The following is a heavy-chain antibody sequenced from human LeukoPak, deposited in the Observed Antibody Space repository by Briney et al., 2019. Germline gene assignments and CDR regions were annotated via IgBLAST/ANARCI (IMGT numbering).Heavy chain of an antibody. V-gene: IGHV1-46*01. Sequence: ASVKVSCKASGYTFTSYGISWVRQAPGQGLEWMGIINPSGGSTSYAQKFQGRVTMTRDMSTSTVYMELSSLRSEDTAVYYCARDPPSEGAFDIWGQGTMVTVSS. CDR2: INPSGGST. J-gene: IGHJ3*02. CDR3: ARDPPSEGAFDI. D-gene: IGHD1-14*01. CDR1: GYTFTSYG.